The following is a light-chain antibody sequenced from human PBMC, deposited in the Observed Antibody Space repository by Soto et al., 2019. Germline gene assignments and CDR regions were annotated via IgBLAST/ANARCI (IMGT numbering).Light chain of an antibody. V-gene: IGKV3-11*01. CDR2: DAS. CDR3: QQRSNWPLT. J-gene: IGKJ4*01. CDR1: QSVSSY. Sequence: EIVFTQSPATLFLSPGERATLSCRASQSVSSYLAWYQQKPGQAPRLLIYDASNRATGIPARFSGGGSGTDFTLTISSLVPEDFAVYYCQQRSNWPLTFGGGTKVDIK.